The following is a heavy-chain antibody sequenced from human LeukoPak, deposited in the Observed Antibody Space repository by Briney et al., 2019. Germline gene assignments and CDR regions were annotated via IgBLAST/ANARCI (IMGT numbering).Heavy chain of an antibody. J-gene: IGHJ4*02. V-gene: IGHV3-21*04. D-gene: IGHD2-2*01. CDR2: ISSFSSYI. CDR1: EFTFSSYN. CDR3: AKDMGYCSSATCYGLNY. Sequence: GGSLRLSCAASEFTFSSYNMNWVRQAPGKGLEWVSSISSFSSYIYYADSVKGRFTISRDNSKNTLFLQMNSLRAEDTAIYYCAKDMGYCSSATCYGLNYWGQGTLVTVSS.